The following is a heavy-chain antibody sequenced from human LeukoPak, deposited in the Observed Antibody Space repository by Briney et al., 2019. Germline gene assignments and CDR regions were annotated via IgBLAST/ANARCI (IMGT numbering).Heavy chain of an antibody. J-gene: IGHJ3*02. Sequence: GGSLRLSCAASGFTFSSYAMSWVRQAPGKGLEWVSAISGSGGSTYYADSVKGRFTISRDNSKNTLYLQMNSLRAEDTAVYYCAKEGGSSRLVPGFLAFDIWGQGTMVTVSS. V-gene: IGHV3-23*01. CDR3: AKEGGSSRLVPGFLAFDI. CDR2: ISGSGGST. D-gene: IGHD6-13*01. CDR1: GFTFSSYA.